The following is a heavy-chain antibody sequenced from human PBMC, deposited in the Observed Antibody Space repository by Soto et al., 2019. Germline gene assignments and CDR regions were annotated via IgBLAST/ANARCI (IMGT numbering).Heavy chain of an antibody. V-gene: IGHV3-30-3*01. D-gene: IGHD1-26*01. CDR3: ARETARVGATPIYGMDV. CDR1: GFTFSSYA. J-gene: IGHJ6*02. Sequence: GGSLRLSCAAYGFTFSSYAMHWVRQAPGKXLEWVAVISYDGSNKYYADSVKGRFTISRDNSKNTLYLQMNSLRAEDTAVYYCARETARVGATPIYGMDVWGQGTTVTVSS. CDR2: ISYDGSNK.